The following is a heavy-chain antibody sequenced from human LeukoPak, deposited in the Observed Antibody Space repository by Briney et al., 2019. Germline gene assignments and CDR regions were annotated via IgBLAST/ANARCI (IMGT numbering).Heavy chain of an antibody. Sequence: SETLSLTCTVSGGSISTYYWSWIRQPPGKGLEWIGYIFYSGTTKYSSSLKSRVTISLDTSKNQFSLRLSSVTAADTAVYYCARSGFMGDYDWFDPWGQGTPVTVSS. CDR1: GGSISTYY. J-gene: IGHJ5*02. CDR2: IFYSGTT. D-gene: IGHD3-16*01. V-gene: IGHV4-59*08. CDR3: ARSGFMGDYDWFDP.